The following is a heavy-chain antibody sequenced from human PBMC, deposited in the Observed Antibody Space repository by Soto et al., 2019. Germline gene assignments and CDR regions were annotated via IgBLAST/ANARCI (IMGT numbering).Heavy chain of an antibody. V-gene: IGHV3-21*01. CDR2: ISPSTSHI. CDR3: SGCSGGACQQNYGMDV. J-gene: IGHJ6*02. D-gene: IGHD2-15*01. Sequence: EVHLVESGGGLVKPGGSLRLSCAVSGFTFSSCTMNWVRQAPGKGLEWVSSISPSTSHIYYADSVKGSFTISKDNAKNSLFLQMSSLRAEDTAVYYCSGCSGGACQQNYGMDVWGQGTTVTVSS. CDR1: GFTFSSCT.